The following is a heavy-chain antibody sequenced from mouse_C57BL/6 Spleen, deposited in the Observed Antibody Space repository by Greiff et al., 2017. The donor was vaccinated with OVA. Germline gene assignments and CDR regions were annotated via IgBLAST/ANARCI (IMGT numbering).Heavy chain of an antibody. D-gene: IGHD2-3*01. J-gene: IGHJ2*01. V-gene: IGHV1-26*01. CDR1: GYTFTDYY. CDR2: INPNNGGT. CDR3: ARGLYDSYYFDY. Sequence: EVQLQQSGPELVKPGASVKISCKASGYTFTDYYMNWVKQSHGKSLEWIGDINPNNGGTSYNQKFKGKATLTVDKSSSTAYMELRSLTSEDSAVYYCARGLYDSYYFDYWGQGTTLTVSS.